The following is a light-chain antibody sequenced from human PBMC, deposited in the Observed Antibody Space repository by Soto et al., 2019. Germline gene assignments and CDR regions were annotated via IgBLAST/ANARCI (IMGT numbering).Light chain of an antibody. J-gene: IGKJ1*01. V-gene: IGKV3-20*01. CDR2: GAS. CDR1: QRISTN. CDR3: QQYGSSLWT. Sequence: EIVMTQYPATLSVSPGESATLSCRAIQRISTNLAWYQHKRGQAPRLLIYGASSRATGIPDRFSGSGSGTDFTLTISRLEPEDFAVYYCQQYGSSLWTFGQGTKVDIK.